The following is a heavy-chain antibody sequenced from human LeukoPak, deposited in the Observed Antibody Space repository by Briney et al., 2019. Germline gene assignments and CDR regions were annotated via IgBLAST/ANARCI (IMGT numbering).Heavy chain of an antibody. D-gene: IGHD3-16*01. J-gene: IGHJ4*02. CDR1: GFTFSSYA. CDR3: TKGRSSDLWGHLDC. V-gene: IGHV3-23*01. Sequence: SGGSLRLSCAASGFTFSSYAMNWVRQTPGKGLEWVSTVRGSGDSTYYADSVKGRFTISRDNSKNTLYLQMNSLRAEDTAMYYCTKGRSSDLWGHLDCWGQGTLVTVSS. CDR2: VRGSGDST.